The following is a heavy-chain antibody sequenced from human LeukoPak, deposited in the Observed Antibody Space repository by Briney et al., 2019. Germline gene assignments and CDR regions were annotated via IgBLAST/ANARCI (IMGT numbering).Heavy chain of an antibody. D-gene: IGHD1-14*01. CDR1: GYTFTSYD. CDR2: MNPNSGGT. V-gene: IGHV1-2*02. CDR3: AREVSIDSALGY. Sequence: GASVKVSCKASGYTFTSYDINWVRQAPGQGLEWMGWMNPNSGGTNYAQKFQGRVTMTRDTSISTAYMELSRLRSDDTAVYYCAREVSIDSALGYWGQGTLVTVSS. J-gene: IGHJ4*02.